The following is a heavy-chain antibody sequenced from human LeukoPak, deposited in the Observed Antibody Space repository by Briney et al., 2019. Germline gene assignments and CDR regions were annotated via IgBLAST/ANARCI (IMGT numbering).Heavy chain of an antibody. D-gene: IGHD3-9*01. J-gene: IGHJ4*02. CDR3: AKVRYFDRLPFDY. CDR2: ISYDGSNK. CDR1: GFTFSSYG. V-gene: IGHV3-30*18. Sequence: PGGSLRLSCAASGFTFSSYGMHWVRQAPGKGLEWVAVISYDGSNKYYADSVKGRFTISRDNSKNTLYLQMNSLRAEDTAVYYCAKVRYFDRLPFDYWGQGTLVTVSS.